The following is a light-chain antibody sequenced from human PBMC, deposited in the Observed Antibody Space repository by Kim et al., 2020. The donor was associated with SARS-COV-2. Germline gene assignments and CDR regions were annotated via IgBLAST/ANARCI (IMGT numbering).Light chain of an antibody. V-gene: IGKV3-15*01. CDR2: GAS. Sequence: IVMTQSPVTLSVSPGERVTLSCRASQSVKNNLAWYQQRPGQAPRLLTYGASTRATDISARFSGSGSGTEFTLTIRSLQSEDLAVYYCQQYNDWPLLTFGGGTKVDIK. CDR1: QSVKNN. CDR3: QQYNDWPLLT. J-gene: IGKJ4*01.